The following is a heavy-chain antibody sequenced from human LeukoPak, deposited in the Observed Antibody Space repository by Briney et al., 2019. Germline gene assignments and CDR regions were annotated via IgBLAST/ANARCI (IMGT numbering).Heavy chain of an antibody. CDR2: INPNSGGT. J-gene: IGHJ4*02. CDR3: ARGGTRGSSEAWDY. D-gene: IGHD2-2*01. V-gene: IGHV1-2*02. Sequence: ASVKVSFKASGYTFTGYYMHWVRQAPGQGLDWMGWINPNSGGTNYAQKFQGRVTMTRDTSISTAYMELSRLRSDDTAVYYCARGGTRGSSEAWDYWGQGTLVTVSS. CDR1: GYTFTGYY.